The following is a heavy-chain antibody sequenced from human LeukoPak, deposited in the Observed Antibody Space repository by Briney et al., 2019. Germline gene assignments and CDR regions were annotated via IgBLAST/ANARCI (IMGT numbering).Heavy chain of an antibody. Sequence: SQTLSLTCAISGDSVSSSRATWNWIRQSPSRGLEWLGRTYYRSKWSTDYAGSVKGRITINPDTSKNQFSLHLSSVTPEDTAIYYCARAMSATGNNSFDPWGQGTLVTVSS. CDR3: ARAMSATGNNSFDP. CDR2: TYYRSKWST. CDR1: GDSVSSSRAT. V-gene: IGHV6-1*01. D-gene: IGHD1-1*01. J-gene: IGHJ5*02.